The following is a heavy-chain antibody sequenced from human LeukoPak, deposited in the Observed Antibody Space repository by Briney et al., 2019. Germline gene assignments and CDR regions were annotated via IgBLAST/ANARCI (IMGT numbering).Heavy chain of an antibody. D-gene: IGHD3-10*01. CDR1: GYTFSSYW. V-gene: IGHV3-74*01. J-gene: IGHJ4*02. Sequence: RPGGSLRLSCAASGYTFSSYWMPWVRQGPGKGLVWVSRINEDGSSTSYAESVRGRFTISRDNAKNTLYLQMNSLRAKDAAVYYCTRDTFGARDSWGQGTLVTVSS. CDR3: TRDTFGARDS. CDR2: INEDGSST.